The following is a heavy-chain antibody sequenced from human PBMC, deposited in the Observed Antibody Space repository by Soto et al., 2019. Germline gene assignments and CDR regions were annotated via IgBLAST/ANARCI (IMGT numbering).Heavy chain of an antibody. CDR1: GGSISTSRSY. Sequence: QLQLLESGPGLVKASETLSLTCSVSGGSISTSRSYWAWIRQPPGKGLEWLANIFYSGSTFYNPSLASRVSVSGATSKNEFSLKLRSVTAADTAVYYCARQPTTGDTDLWFDPWGQGTLVTVSS. V-gene: IGHV4-39*01. D-gene: IGHD2-21*01. CDR2: IFYSGST. J-gene: IGHJ5*02. CDR3: ARQPTTGDTDLWFDP.